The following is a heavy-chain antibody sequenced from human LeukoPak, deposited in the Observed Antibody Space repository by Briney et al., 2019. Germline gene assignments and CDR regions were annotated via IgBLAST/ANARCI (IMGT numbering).Heavy chain of an antibody. CDR1: GYTLIGDH. J-gene: IGHJ4*02. CDR2: INPNSGGT. Sequence: ASVKFSCKASGYTLIGDHMHWVRQAPGQGFEWMGWINPNSGGTDYAQKFQGGVTMTRDTSINTAYMEVSRLTSDDTAVYYCAMSVGHYYFDYWGQGTLVTVSS. D-gene: IGHD5/OR15-5a*01. CDR3: AMSVGHYYFDY. V-gene: IGHV1-2*02.